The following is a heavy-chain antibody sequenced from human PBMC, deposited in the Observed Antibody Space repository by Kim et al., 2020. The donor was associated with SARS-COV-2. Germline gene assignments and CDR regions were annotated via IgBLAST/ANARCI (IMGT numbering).Heavy chain of an antibody. D-gene: IGHD6-19*01. Sequence: GGSTYYADAGKGRFTISRDNSKNTLYLQMNSLRAEDTAVYYCAKMADNIYWGQGTLVTVSS. CDR3: AKMADNIY. J-gene: IGHJ4*02. V-gene: IGHV3-23*01. CDR2: GGST.